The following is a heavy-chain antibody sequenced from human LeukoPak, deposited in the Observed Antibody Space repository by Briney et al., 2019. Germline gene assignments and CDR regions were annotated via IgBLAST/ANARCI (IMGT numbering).Heavy chain of an antibody. D-gene: IGHD3-22*01. V-gene: IGHV4-38-2*01. J-gene: IGHJ4*02. CDR3: ARRQFGYKWFSPVEY. Sequence: PSETLSLTCAVSGYSISSGYYWGWIRQPPGKGLEWIGSIYHSGNTSYNSSLKSRVTISLDTSKNQFSLKLNSVTAADTAVYYCARRQFGYKWFSPVEYWGQGILVTVSP. CDR2: IYHSGNT. CDR1: GYSISSGYY.